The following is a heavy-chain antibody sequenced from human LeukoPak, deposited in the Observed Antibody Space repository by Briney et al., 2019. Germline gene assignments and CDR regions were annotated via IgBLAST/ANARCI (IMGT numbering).Heavy chain of an antibody. CDR1: GGSISSGGYY. D-gene: IGHD2-2*01. CDR3: ARDVESDIVVVPAASHAFDI. V-gene: IGHV4-39*07. CDR2: SCYSGSA. J-gene: IGHJ3*02. Sequence: SETLSLTCTVSGGSISSGGYYWSWIRQHPGKGLEWIGSSCYSGSAYYNPSRESLVTISVDTSKNQFFLKLSSVTAADTAVYYCARDVESDIVVVPAASHAFDIWGQGTMVTVSS.